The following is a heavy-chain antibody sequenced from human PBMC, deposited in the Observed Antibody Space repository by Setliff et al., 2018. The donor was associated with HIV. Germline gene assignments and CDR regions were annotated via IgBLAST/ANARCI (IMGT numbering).Heavy chain of an antibody. CDR2: IYYSGST. D-gene: IGHD6-19*01. CDR3: ARLEMQWLAATLFDY. CDR1: GVSTSSSTYY. Sequence: SETLSLTCSVSGVSTSSSTYYWGWIRQPPGKGLEWIGSIYYSGSTYYNPSLKSRVTISVDTSKNQFSLKLSSVTAADTAVYYCARLEMQWLAATLFDYWGQGTLVTVSS. V-gene: IGHV4-39*01. J-gene: IGHJ4*02.